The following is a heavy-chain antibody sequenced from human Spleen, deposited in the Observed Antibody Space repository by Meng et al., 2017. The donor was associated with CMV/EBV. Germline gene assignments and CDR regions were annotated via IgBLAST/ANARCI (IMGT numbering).Heavy chain of an antibody. Sequence: FSSYAISWVRQAPGQGLEWMGGIIPINGIANYAQKFQGRVTITADKSTSIVYMDLSSLRSEDTAVYYCARDRKGIAARPGYYGMDVWGQGTTVTVSS. J-gene: IGHJ6*02. CDR3: ARDRKGIAARPGYYGMDV. CDR1: FSSYA. V-gene: IGHV1-69*10. D-gene: IGHD6-6*01. CDR2: IIPINGIA.